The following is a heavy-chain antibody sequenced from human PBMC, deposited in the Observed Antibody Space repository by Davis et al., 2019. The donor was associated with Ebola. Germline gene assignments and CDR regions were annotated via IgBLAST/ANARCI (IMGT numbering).Heavy chain of an antibody. CDR1: GFTFSSYS. V-gene: IGHV3-48*02. D-gene: IGHD1-14*01. Sequence: PGGSLRLSCAASGFTFSSYSMDWVRQVPGKGLEWLSYIISSSGTIYYADSVKGRFTISRDNAKNSLYLQMSSLRDEDTAIYYCVRHLPGGWFDPWGQGTLVTVSS. J-gene: IGHJ5*02. CDR2: IISSSGTI. CDR3: VRHLPGGWFDP.